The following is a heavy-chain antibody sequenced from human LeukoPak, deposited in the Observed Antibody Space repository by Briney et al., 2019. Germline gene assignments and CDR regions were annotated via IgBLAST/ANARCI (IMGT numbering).Heavy chain of an antibody. CDR3: YASGSFWDYDY. CDR2: INSDGNSI. V-gene: IGHV3-74*01. D-gene: IGHD3-10*01. CDR1: GFTFSTHW. J-gene: IGHJ4*02. Sequence: GSLRLSCSASGFTFSTHWMHWVRQAPGKGLVWVSRINSDGNSINYADSVKGRFTISRDNAMSTLFLQMNSLRAEDTAVYYCYASGSFWDYDYWGQGAQVTVSS.